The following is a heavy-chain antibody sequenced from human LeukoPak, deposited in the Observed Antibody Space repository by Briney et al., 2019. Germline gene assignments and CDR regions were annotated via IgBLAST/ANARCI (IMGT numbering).Heavy chain of an antibody. CDR1: GFTFSSYA. Sequence: PGGSLRLSCAASGFTFSSYAMSWVRQAPGKGLEWVSAISGSGGSTYYADSVKGRFTISRDNSKNTLYLQMNSLRAEDTAVYYCAREHREAYSSSWWALLYYYYYYMDVWGKGTTVTVSS. V-gene: IGHV3-23*01. CDR3: AREHREAYSSSWWALLYYYYYYMDV. D-gene: IGHD6-13*01. J-gene: IGHJ6*03. CDR2: ISGSGGST.